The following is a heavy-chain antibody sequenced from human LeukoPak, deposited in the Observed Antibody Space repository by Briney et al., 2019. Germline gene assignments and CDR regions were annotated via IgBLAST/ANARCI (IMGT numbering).Heavy chain of an antibody. J-gene: IGHJ6*02. CDR1: GFTFSSYG. V-gene: IGHV3-30*18. CDR3: AKGIAVAGSGLGYSYYGMDV. Sequence: GGSLRLSCAASGFTFSSYGMHWVRQAPGKGLEWVAVISYDESYKYYADSVKGRFTISRDNAKNTVYLQMNSLRAEDTAVYYCAKGIAVAGSGLGYSYYGMDVWGQGTTVTVSS. D-gene: IGHD6-19*01. CDR2: ISYDESYK.